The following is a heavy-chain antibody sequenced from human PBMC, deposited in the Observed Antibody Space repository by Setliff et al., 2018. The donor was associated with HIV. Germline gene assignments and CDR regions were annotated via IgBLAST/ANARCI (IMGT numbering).Heavy chain of an antibody. D-gene: IGHD5-12*01. J-gene: IGHJ2*01. CDR3: ARGPSGYADWYFDL. Sequence: SETLSLTCTVSGGSISSYYWSWIRQPPGKGLEWIGYIYYSGSTNYNPSLKSRVTISVDTSKNQFSLKLSSVTAADTAVYYCARGPSGYADWYFDLWGRGTLVTVPQ. CDR1: GGSISSYY. V-gene: IGHV4-59*01. CDR2: IYYSGST.